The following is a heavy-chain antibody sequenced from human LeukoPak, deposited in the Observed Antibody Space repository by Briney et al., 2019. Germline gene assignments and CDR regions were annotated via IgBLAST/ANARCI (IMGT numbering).Heavy chain of an antibody. D-gene: IGHD2-15*01. CDR3: AREDDCSGGGCYQYYGMDV. CDR2: IIPIFGTA. Sequence: GASVKVSCKASGGTFSSYAISWVRQAPGQGLEWMGGIIPIFGTANYAQKFQGRVTITADESTSTAYMELSSLRSEDTAVYYCAREDDCSGGGCYQYYGMDVWGQGTTVTVSS. CDR1: GGTFSSYA. J-gene: IGHJ6*02. V-gene: IGHV1-69*13.